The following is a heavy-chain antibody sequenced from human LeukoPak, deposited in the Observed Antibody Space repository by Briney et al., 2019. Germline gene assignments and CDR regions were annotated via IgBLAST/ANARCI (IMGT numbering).Heavy chain of an antibody. V-gene: IGHV3-7*01. Sequence: GGSLRLSCAASGFSFSGYWMSWVRLGPGKGLEWVASINPDGSDRKFAESVRGRFTISRDSAKNSLFLEMSSLTADDTAVYYCARLFGGVTTYDYWGQGTLVTVSS. CDR1: GFSFSGYW. CDR3: ARLFGGVTTYDY. D-gene: IGHD3-16*01. J-gene: IGHJ4*02. CDR2: INPDGSDR.